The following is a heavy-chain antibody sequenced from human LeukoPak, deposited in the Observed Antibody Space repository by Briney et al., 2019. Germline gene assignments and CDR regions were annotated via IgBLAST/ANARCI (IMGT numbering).Heavy chain of an antibody. CDR1: GFTFSSYE. D-gene: IGHD4-11*01. CDR3: TKDIYSNYVATDY. J-gene: IGHJ4*02. CDR2: ISSSGSTI. V-gene: IGHV3-48*03. Sequence: PGGSLRLSCAASGFTFSSYEMNWVRQVPGKGLEWISYISSSGSTIYYADSVKGRFTISRHNTKNSLYLQMNSLRTEDTALYYCTKDIYSNYVATDYWGQGTLVTVSS.